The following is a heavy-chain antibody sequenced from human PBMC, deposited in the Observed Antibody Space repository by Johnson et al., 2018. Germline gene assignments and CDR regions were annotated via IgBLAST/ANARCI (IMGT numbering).Heavy chain of an antibody. CDR1: GFTFSSYG. D-gene: IGHD6-19*01. CDR2: IWYDGSNK. V-gene: IGHV3-33*01. CDR3: ARDQVAVAGRDYYYYGMDV. Sequence: VQLVETGGGVVQPGRSLRLSCAASGFTFSSYGMHWVRQAPGKGLEWVAVIWYDGSNKYYADSVKGRFTISRDNSKNTLYLQMNSLRAEDTAVYYCARDQVAVAGRDYYYYGMDVWGQGTTVTVSS. J-gene: IGHJ6*02.